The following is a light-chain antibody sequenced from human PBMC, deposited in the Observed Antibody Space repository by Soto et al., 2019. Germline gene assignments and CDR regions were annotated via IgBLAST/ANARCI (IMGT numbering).Light chain of an antibody. CDR1: QSVSTF. CDR3: QQRSNWPPT. CDR2: DAS. V-gene: IGKV3-11*01. Sequence: EVVLTQSPATLSLSPGERATLSCRASQSVSTFLAWYQQKPGQAPRLLIYDASKRATGIPARFSGSGSGTDFTLSISSLEPEDFAVYYCQQRSNWPPTFGQGTKLEIK. J-gene: IGKJ2*01.